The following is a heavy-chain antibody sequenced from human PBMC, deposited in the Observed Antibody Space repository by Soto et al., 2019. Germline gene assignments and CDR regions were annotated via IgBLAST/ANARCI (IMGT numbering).Heavy chain of an antibody. D-gene: IGHD3-10*02. CDR2: INSDGSST. CDR3: ACSLLPPFEY. V-gene: IGHV3-74*01. Sequence: EVQLVESGGGLVQPGGSLRLSCAASGFTFSSYWMHWVRQGPGKGLVWVSRINSDGSSTSYADSVKGRFTISRDNAKNKLYLQMNSLSDEYTAGYYCACSLLPPFEYWGQGTLVTVSS. CDR1: GFTFSSYW. J-gene: IGHJ4*02.